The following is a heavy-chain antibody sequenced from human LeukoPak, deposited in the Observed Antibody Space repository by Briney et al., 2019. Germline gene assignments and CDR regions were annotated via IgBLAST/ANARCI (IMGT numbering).Heavy chain of an antibody. CDR2: INLSGTT. CDR1: GGSFSGHY. J-gene: IGHJ4*02. V-gene: IGHV4-34*01. CDR3: ASRRAVAGRGDYFDY. Sequence: SETLSLTCAVYGGSFSGHYWSWIRQPPGQGLEWIGEINLSGTTNYNPSLKSRVTISVDTSKNQFSLKLSSVTAADTAVYYCASRRAVAGRGDYFDYWGQGTLVTVSS. D-gene: IGHD6-19*01.